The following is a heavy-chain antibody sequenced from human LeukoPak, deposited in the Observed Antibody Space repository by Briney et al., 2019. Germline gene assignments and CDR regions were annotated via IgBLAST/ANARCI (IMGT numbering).Heavy chain of an antibody. V-gene: IGHV4-4*02. CDR2: IYHSGST. D-gene: IGHD6-25*01. J-gene: IGHJ4*02. Sequence: KGLEWIGEIYHSGSTNYNPSLKSRVTISVDKSKNQFSLKLSSVTAADTAVYYCASAPAADYWGQGTLVTVSS. CDR3: ASAPAADY.